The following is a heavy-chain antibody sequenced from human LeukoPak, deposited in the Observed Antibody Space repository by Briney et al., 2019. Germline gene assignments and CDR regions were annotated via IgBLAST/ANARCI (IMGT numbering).Heavy chain of an antibody. Sequence: SETLSLTCTVSGGSISSYYWSWIRQPPGKGLEWIGYIYYSGSTNYNPPLKSRVTISVDTSKNQFSLKLSSVTAADTAVYYCARGVRDFWSGYPGSDAFDIWGQGTMVTVSS. CDR2: IYYSGST. CDR1: GGSISSYY. V-gene: IGHV4-59*01. CDR3: ARGVRDFWSGYPGSDAFDI. D-gene: IGHD3-3*01. J-gene: IGHJ3*02.